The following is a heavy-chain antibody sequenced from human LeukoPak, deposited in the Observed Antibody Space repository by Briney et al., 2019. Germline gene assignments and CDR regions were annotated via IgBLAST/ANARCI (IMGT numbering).Heavy chain of an antibody. Sequence: QSGGSLRLSCAASGFTFNIYAMHWVRQAPGQGLEWVAIIYYDGSVKYYADSVKGRFTISRDSSKNTLYLLMNRLRADDTAVYYCERGGGVEAAMALDYWGQGTLVAVAS. V-gene: IGHV3-33*01. J-gene: IGHJ4*02. CDR2: IYYDGSVK. D-gene: IGHD5-18*01. CDR1: GFTFNIYA. CDR3: ERGGGVEAAMALDY.